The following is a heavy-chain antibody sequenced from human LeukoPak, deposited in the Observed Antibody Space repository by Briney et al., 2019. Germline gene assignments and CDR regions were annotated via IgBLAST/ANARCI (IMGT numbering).Heavy chain of an antibody. Sequence: ASVKVSCKASGYTFTSYAMNWVRQAPGQGLEWMGWINTNTGNPTYAQGFTGRFVFSMDTSVSTAYLQISSLKAEDTAVYYCARVSGVVIEGLGWFDPWGQGTLVTVSS. CDR3: ARVSGVVIEGLGWFDP. D-gene: IGHD3-3*01. CDR1: GYTFTSYA. CDR2: INTNTGNP. J-gene: IGHJ5*02. V-gene: IGHV7-4-1*02.